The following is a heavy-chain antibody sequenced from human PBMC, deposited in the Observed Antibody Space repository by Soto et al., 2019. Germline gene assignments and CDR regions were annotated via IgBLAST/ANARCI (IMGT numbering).Heavy chain of an antibody. V-gene: IGHV1-2*04. CDR3: ARGGIAARGDLYYYGMDV. Sequence: QVQLVQSGAEVKKPGASVKVSCKASGYTFTGYYMHWVRQAPGQGLEWMGWINPNSGGTNYAQKCQGWVTMTRDTSISTAYMELSRLRSDDTAVYYCARGGIAARGDLYYYGMDVWGQGTTVTVSS. CDR1: GYTFTGYY. CDR2: INPNSGGT. J-gene: IGHJ6*02. D-gene: IGHD6-13*01.